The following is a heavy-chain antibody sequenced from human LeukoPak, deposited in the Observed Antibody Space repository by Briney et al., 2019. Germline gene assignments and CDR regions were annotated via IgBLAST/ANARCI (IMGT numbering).Heavy chain of an antibody. CDR1: GFTFSSYS. J-gene: IGHJ4*02. V-gene: IGHV3-23*01. Sequence: GGSLRLSCAASGFTFSSYSRSWVRQAPGKGLEWVSAISGSGGSTYYADSVKGRFTISRDNSKNTLYLQMNSLRAEDTAVYYCAKDNSTAGTPFVYFGQGTLVTVSS. CDR3: AKDNSTAGTPFVY. D-gene: IGHD6-13*01. CDR2: ISGSGGST.